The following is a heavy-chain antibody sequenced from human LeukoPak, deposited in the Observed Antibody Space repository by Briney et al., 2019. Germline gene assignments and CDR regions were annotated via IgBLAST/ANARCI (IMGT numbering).Heavy chain of an antibody. CDR2: IYYSGST. Sequence: GSLRLSCSASGFTFSDYYMSWIRQAPGKGLEWIGYIYYSGSTDYNPSLKSRVTISVDTSKNQFSLKLSSVTAADTAVYYCAIGFRFHYWGQGTLVTVSS. CDR3: AIGFRFHY. CDR1: GFTFSDYY. D-gene: IGHD3-10*01. J-gene: IGHJ4*02. V-gene: IGHV4-59*01.